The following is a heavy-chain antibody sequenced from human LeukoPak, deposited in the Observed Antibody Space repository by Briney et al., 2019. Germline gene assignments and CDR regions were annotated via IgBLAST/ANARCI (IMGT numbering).Heavy chain of an antibody. Sequence: GGSLRLSCAASAFTFSGSAMSWVRQAPGKGLEWVSAISKTGDATWYPDSVKGRFTISRDKSKNILYLQMNSLRAEDTALYYCARDRDFPRDQLDYWGQGTLVTVSS. J-gene: IGHJ4*02. CDR1: AFTFSGSA. V-gene: IGHV3-23*01. CDR2: ISKTGDAT. CDR3: ARDRDFPRDQLDY. D-gene: IGHD2-21*02.